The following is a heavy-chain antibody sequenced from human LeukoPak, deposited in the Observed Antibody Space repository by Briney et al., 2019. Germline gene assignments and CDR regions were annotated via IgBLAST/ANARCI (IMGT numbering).Heavy chain of an antibody. CDR3: ARTLVEVPGHSDLFDF. CDR1: EFSFSNFW. Sequence: GGSLRLSCSASEFSFSNFWMSWIRQAPGKGLERVANMNPDGSATYYLDSVKGRFTISRDNAKTSVYLQMNSLRPDDTAVYYCARTLVEVPGHSDLFDFWGQGTLVTVSS. D-gene: IGHD2-2*01. V-gene: IGHV3-7*01. J-gene: IGHJ4*02. CDR2: MNPDGSAT.